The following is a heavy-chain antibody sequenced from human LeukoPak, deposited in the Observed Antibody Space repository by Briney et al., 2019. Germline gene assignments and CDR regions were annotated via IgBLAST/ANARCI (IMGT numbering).Heavy chain of an antibody. Sequence: GGSLRLSCEASEFTFSSYWMHWVRQPPGKGLEWVANINEAGVEKYHVDSVKGRFTIFRDNAKNSLYLQMNNLRAEDTAVYYCARELSCTGAFDYWGQGTLVTVSS. J-gene: IGHJ4*02. V-gene: IGHV3-7*03. CDR3: ARELSCTGAFDY. CDR1: EFTFSSYW. CDR2: INEAGVEK. D-gene: IGHD3-10*01.